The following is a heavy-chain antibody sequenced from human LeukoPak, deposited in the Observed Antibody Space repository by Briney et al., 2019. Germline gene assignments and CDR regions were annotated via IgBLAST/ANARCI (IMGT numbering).Heavy chain of an antibody. V-gene: IGHV4-34*01. Sequence: SETLSLTCAVYSGSFNGYYWSWIRQFPGKGLEWIGEINDSGNTNYNPSLESRVTLSVDTSKNQFSLRLGSVTAADTAVYYCARRLVNDADSQVSDDWGQGILVTVSS. D-gene: IGHD6-19*01. CDR3: ARRLVNDADSQVSDD. J-gene: IGHJ4*02. CDR1: SGSFNGYY. CDR2: INDSGNT.